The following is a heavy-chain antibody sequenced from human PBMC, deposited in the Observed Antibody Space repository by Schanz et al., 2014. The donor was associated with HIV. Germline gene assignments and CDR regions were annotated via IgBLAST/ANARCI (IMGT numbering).Heavy chain of an antibody. CDR3: ARETSGFSTSWPPRYHYYGMDV. D-gene: IGHD6-13*01. V-gene: IGHV3-33*01. J-gene: IGHJ6*02. CDR1: GFTFRSYG. Sequence: QVQLVESGGGVVQPGRSLRLSCVASGFTFRSYGMHWVRQAPGKGLEWVAAMWYDESHKGYADSVKGRFTISRDNSKNTLYLEMNSLRPEDTAVYYCARETSGFSTSWPPRYHYYGMDVWGQGTTVTVSS. CDR2: MWYDESHK.